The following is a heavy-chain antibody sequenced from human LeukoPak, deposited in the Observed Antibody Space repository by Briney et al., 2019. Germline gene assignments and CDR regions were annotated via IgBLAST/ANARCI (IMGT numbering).Heavy chain of an antibody. CDR1: GFTLSSYA. CDR3: ARGGPVQWELLVY. Sequence: GGSLRLSCAASGFTLSSYAMHWVRHAPGQGLEYVSAISSNGGSTYYANSVKGRFTISKDNSKNTLYLQMGSLRAEDMAVYYCARGGPVQWELLVYWGQGTLVTVSS. V-gene: IGHV3-64*01. J-gene: IGHJ4*02. D-gene: IGHD1-26*01. CDR2: ISSNGGST.